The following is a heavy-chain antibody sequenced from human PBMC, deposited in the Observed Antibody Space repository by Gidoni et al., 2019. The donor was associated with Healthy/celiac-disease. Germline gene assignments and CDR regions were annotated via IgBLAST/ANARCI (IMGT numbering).Heavy chain of an antibody. Sequence: QVQLQESGPGLVKPSGTLSLTCAVSGGSIRSRTWWSWVRQPPGKGLEWIGEIYHSGSTNYNPSLKSRVTISVDKSENQFSLKLSSVTAADTAVYYCARCGGDFGGMVATDDAFDIWGQGTMVTVSS. CDR2: IYHSGST. CDR3: ARCGGDFGGMVATDDAFDI. CDR1: GGSIRSRTW. J-gene: IGHJ3*02. V-gene: IGHV4-4*02. D-gene: IGHD5-12*01.